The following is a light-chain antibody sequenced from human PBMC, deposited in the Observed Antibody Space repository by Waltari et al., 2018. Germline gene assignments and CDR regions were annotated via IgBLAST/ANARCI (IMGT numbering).Light chain of an antibody. CDR2: KAN. J-gene: IGLJ3*02. V-gene: IGLV8-61*01. Sequence: QTVVTQEPSLSVSPGGTVTLTCALSSGSLSTTSYATWYQQTPGQAPRTLRDKANARSSGVPDRFSGSILGNTAALTITGAQADDESDYYCALYMGSGIWVFGGGTRLTVL. CDR1: SGSLSTTSY. CDR3: ALYMGSGIWV.